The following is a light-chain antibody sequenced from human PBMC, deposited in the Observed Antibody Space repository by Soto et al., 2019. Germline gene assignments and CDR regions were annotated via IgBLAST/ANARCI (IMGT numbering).Light chain of an antibody. CDR2: GAS. CDR1: QSVSTN. Sequence: ERVMTQSPATLSVFPGERATLSCRASQSVSTNLTWYQQEPGQAPRLLMYGASTRATGIPDRFSGSGSGTDFTLTISRLEPEEFAVYYCQQYGSSPTFGGGTKVDIK. V-gene: IGKV3-20*01. CDR3: QQYGSSPT. J-gene: IGKJ4*01.